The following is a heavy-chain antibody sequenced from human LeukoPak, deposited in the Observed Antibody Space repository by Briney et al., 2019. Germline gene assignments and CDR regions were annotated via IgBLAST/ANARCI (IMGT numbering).Heavy chain of an antibody. V-gene: IGHV4-34*01. CDR3: ARDMTTWWYNWFDP. CDR2: INHSGST. J-gene: IGHJ5*02. D-gene: IGHD4-11*01. Sequence: PSGTLSLTCAVYGGSFSGYYWSWIRQPPGKGLEWIGEINHSGSTNYNPSLKSRVTISVDTSKNQFSLKLSSVTAADTAVYYCARDMTTWWYNWFDPWGQGTLVTVSS. CDR1: GGSFSGYY.